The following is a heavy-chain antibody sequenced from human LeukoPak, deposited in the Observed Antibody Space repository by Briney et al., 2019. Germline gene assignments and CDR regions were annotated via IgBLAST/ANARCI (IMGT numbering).Heavy chain of an antibody. D-gene: IGHD6-19*01. Sequence: GGSLRLSCAASGFTFSSYSMNWVRQAPGKGLEWVSYISSSSSTIYYADSVKGRFTISRDNAKNSLYLQMNGLRAEDTAVYYCARDRGGWYDWFDPWGQGTLVTVSS. J-gene: IGHJ5*02. CDR2: ISSSSSTI. CDR3: ARDRGGWYDWFDP. CDR1: GFTFSSYS. V-gene: IGHV3-48*01.